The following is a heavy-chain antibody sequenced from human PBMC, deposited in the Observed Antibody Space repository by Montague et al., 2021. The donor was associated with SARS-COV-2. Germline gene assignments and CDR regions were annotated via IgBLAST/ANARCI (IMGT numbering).Heavy chain of an antibody. V-gene: IGHV4-38-2*02. CDR3: ARAPYYGPGKPYQFDY. Sequence: SETLSLTCTVSGYSITSNYYWDWIRQPPGKGLEWIGCSYHSGTTHYHPSLKSRVTISLDTSNNHFSLKVTSVTAADTAVYYCARAPYYGPGKPYQFDYWGRGTLVTVSS. CDR2: SYHSGTT. D-gene: IGHD3-10*01. J-gene: IGHJ4*02. CDR1: GYSITSNYY.